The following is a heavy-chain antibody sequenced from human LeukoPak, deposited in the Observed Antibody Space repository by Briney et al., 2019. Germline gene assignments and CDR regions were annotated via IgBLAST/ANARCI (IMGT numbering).Heavy chain of an antibody. D-gene: IGHD6-13*01. J-gene: IGHJ4*02. CDR3: SYSCGWFYFDY. CDR1: GFTFSSYA. CDR2: ISGSGGST. Sequence: GGSLRLSCAASGFTFSSYAMSWVRQAPGKGLEWVTTISGSGGSTYYADSVKGRFTISRDNSKNTLYLQVNSLRAEDTAVYYCSYSCGWFYFDYWGQGTLVTVSS. V-gene: IGHV3-23*01.